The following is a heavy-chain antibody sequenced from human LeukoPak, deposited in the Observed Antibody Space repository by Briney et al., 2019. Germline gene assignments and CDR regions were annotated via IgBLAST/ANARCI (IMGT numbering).Heavy chain of an antibody. J-gene: IGHJ4*02. CDR1: GFTFDDYG. Sequence: PGGSLRLSCAVSGFTFDDYGMSWVRQAPGKGLEWVSGINWNGDNTDYADSVKGRFTISRDNAKNSLYLQMNSLRAEDTALYYCARGFDGNFDYWGQGTLVTVSP. CDR2: INWNGDNT. V-gene: IGHV3-20*04. D-gene: IGHD3-9*01. CDR3: ARGFDGNFDY.